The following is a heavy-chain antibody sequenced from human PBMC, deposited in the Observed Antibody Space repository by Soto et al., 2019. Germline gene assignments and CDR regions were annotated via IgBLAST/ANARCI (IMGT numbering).Heavy chain of an antibody. CDR1: GFTFSSYG. CDR3: ARDLDRVTIFGFDP. D-gene: IGHD3-3*01. J-gene: IGHJ5*02. Sequence: QVQLVESGGGVVQPGRSLRLSCAASGFTFSSYGMHWVRQAPGKGLEWVAVIWYDGSNKYYADSVKGRFTISRDNSKNTLYLQMNSLRAEDTAVYYCARDLDRVTIFGFDPWGQGTLVTVSS. V-gene: IGHV3-33*01. CDR2: IWYDGSNK.